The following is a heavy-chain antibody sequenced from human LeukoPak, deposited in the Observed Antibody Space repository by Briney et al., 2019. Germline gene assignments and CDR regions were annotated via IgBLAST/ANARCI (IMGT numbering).Heavy chain of an antibody. J-gene: IGHJ4*02. Sequence: PGESLRLSCSASGFTFSSYAMHWVRQAPGKGLEYVSAMSSSGGKTYYADSMKGRFIISRDNAKNTLYLQLSSLTAEDTAVYFCVKGAESYCDSRSDYWGQGTLVTVSS. CDR2: MSSSGGKT. V-gene: IGHV3-64D*09. CDR3: VKGAESYCDSRSDY. CDR1: GFTFSSYA. D-gene: IGHD3-22*01.